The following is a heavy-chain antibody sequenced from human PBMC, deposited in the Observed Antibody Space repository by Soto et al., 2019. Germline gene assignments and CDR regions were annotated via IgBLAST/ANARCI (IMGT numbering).Heavy chain of an antibody. J-gene: IGHJ3*02. CDR3: ARSSAVSYSDDAFDI. CDR1: EGYFIDYC. V-gene: IGHV4-34*01. Sequence: PSLPQSHPSGVEEGYFIDYCGRRIRKKPGKGLEWIGEINHSGSTNYNPSLKSRVTISEDTSKNQFSLKLSSVTAADTAVYFFARSSAVSYSDDAFDIWLKGTTVIVSS. D-gene: IGHD3-10*01. CDR2: INHSGST.